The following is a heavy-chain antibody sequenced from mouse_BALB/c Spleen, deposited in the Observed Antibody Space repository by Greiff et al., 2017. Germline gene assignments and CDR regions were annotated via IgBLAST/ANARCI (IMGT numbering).Heavy chain of an antibody. CDR3: ARDVGPDDYSYYFDY. CDR1: GFTFSSYG. D-gene: IGHD2-3*01. V-gene: IGHV5-6-3*01. CDR2: INSNGGGT. J-gene: IGHJ2*01. Sequence: EVQVVESGGGLVQPGGSLKLSCAASGFTFSSYGMSWVRQTPDKRLELVATINSNGGGTYYPDSVKGRFTISRDNAKNTLYLQMSSLKSEDTAMYYCARDVGPDDYSYYFDYWGQGTTLTVSS.